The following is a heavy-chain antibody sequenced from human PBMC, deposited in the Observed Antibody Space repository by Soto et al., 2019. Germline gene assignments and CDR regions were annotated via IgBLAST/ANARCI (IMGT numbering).Heavy chain of an antibody. CDR3: ARDGYCSSTSCYRVLGDY. CDR2: ISAYNGNT. D-gene: IGHD2-2*03. V-gene: IGHV1-18*01. Sequence: ASVKVSCKASGYTFTSYGISWVRQAPGQGLEWMGWISAYNGNTNYAQKLQGRVTMTTDTSTSTAYMELRSLRSDDTAVYYCARDGYCSSTSCYRVLGDYWGQGTLVTVSS. J-gene: IGHJ4*02. CDR1: GYTFTSYG.